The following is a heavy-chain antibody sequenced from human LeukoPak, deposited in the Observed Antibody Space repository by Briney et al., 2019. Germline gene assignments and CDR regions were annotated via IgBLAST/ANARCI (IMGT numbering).Heavy chain of an antibody. CDR2: INPSGGST. J-gene: IGHJ6*03. D-gene: IGHD3-10*01. CDR1: GYTFTSYY. V-gene: IGHV1-46*01. CDR3: ARGPRITLVRGGQWYYYMDV. Sequence: APVKVSCKASGYTFTSYYIHWVRQAPGQGLEWMGLINPSGGSTNYAQKFQGRVTMTRDTSTSTVYMELSSLRSEDTAVYYCARGPRITLVRGGQWYYYMDVWGKGTTVTISS.